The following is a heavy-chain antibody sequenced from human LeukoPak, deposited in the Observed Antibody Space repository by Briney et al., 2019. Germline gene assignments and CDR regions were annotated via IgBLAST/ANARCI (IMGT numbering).Heavy chain of an antibody. D-gene: IGHD4-17*01. CDR2: IYPGDSDT. V-gene: IGHV5-51*01. CDR1: GYKFTRCW. J-gene: IGHJ4*02. Sequence: GESLKISCKDSGYKFTRCWIGWVRQMPGKGLEWMGIIYPGDSDTRYSPSFQGQVTISADKSISTAYLQWSSLKASDTAMYYCARQYISTVTAYPGYWGQGTLVTVSS. CDR3: ARQYISTVTAYPGY.